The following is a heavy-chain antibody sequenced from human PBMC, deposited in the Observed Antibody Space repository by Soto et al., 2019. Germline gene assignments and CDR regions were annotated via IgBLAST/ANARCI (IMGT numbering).Heavy chain of an antibody. CDR3: ASDIQRYYYYYYGMDV. CDR2: INPSGGST. Sequence: GASVKVSCKASGYTFTSYYMHWVRQAPGQGLEWMGIINPSGGSTSYAQKFQGRVTMTRDTSTSTVYMELSSLRSEDTAVYYCASDIQRYYYYYYGMDVWGQGTTVTVSS. J-gene: IGHJ6*02. D-gene: IGHD5-18*01. V-gene: IGHV1-46*01. CDR1: GYTFTSYY.